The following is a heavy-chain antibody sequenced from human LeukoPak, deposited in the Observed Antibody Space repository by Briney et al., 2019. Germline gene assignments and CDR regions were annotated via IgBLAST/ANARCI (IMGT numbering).Heavy chain of an antibody. D-gene: IGHD6-13*01. CDR1: GFTFSDYY. Sequence: QAGGSLRLSCAASGFTFSDYYMSWVRQAPGKGLEWVSVISGSGGSTDYADSVKGRFTISRDNSKKTLYLQMYSLRAEDTAVYYCSSSRGYDYGMDVWGQGTTVTVSS. CDR3: SSSRGYDYGMDV. CDR2: ISGSGGST. V-gene: IGHV3-23*01. J-gene: IGHJ6*02.